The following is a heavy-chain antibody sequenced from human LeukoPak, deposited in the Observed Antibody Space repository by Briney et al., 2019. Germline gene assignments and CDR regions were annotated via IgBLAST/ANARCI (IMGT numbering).Heavy chain of an antibody. CDR2: IWYDGSNK. V-gene: IGHV3-33*01. Sequence: PGRSLRLSCAASGFTFSSYGMHWVRQAPGKGLEWVALIWYDGSNKYYADSVKGRFTISRDNSKNTLYLQMNSLRAEDTAVYSCARSTYYYDSSGYYYVYYFDYWGQGTLVTVSS. CDR3: ARSTYYYDSSGYYYVYYFDY. CDR1: GFTFSSYG. J-gene: IGHJ4*02. D-gene: IGHD3-22*01.